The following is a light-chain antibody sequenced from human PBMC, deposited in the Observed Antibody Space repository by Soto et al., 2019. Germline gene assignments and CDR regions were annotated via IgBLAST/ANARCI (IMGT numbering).Light chain of an antibody. CDR2: EVK. Sequence: QSALTQPASPSGSPVQSITISCTGTSSDIGAYDYVSWIQQHPGKPPKIMISEVKNRPSGASNRFSCTKADCTAYLTTSGLQVEDEDEYFCSSFRTTTTAVFGTGTKVTVL. V-gene: IGLV2-14*01. CDR3: SSFRTTTTAV. J-gene: IGLJ1*01. CDR1: SSDIGAYDY.